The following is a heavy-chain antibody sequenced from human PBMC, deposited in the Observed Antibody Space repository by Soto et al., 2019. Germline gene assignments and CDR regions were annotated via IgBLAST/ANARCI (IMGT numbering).Heavy chain of an antibody. CDR1: GFTFSRYW. V-gene: IGHV3-74*01. CDR3: ARRGDYYDSSGYYYVFDY. Sequence: PGGSLRLSCAASGFTFSRYWMHWVRQAPGKGLVWVSRINSDGSSTSYADSVKGRFTISRDNAKNTLYLQMNSLRAEDTAVYYCARRGDYYDSSGYYYVFDYWGQGTLVTVSS. D-gene: IGHD3-22*01. CDR2: INSDGSST. J-gene: IGHJ4*02.